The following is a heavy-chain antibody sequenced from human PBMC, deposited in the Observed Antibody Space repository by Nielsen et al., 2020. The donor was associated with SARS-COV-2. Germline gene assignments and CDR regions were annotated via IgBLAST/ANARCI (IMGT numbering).Heavy chain of an antibody. V-gene: IGHV5-51*01. J-gene: IGHJ3*02. CDR3: ARTLGSYYTDAFDI. D-gene: IGHD3-10*01. CDR2: IYCGDSDS. Sequence: GGSLRLSCKGSGYWFTTYWIGWVRQMPGKGLEWMGIIYCGDSDSRYSPSFQGQVTISVDKSINTASLQWSSLKASDTAMYYCARTLGSYYTDAFDIWGQGTLVTVSS. CDR1: GYWFTTYW.